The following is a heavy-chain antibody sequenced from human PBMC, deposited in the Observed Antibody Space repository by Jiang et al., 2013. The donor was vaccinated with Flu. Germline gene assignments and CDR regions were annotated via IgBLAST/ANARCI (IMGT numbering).Heavy chain of an antibody. J-gene: IGHJ4*02. Sequence: QLLESGGGLVQPGGSLRLSCAASGFTFSDHYMDWIRQAPGKGLEWVGRTRNKANSYTTEYAASVKGRFTISRNDSKNSLYLQMNSLKTEDTAVYYCVRSGRGSFSADFNYWGQGTLVTVSS. V-gene: IGHV3-72*01. CDR3: VRSGRGSFSADFNY. CDR2: TRNKANSYTT. CDR1: GFTFSDHY. D-gene: IGHD1-26*01.